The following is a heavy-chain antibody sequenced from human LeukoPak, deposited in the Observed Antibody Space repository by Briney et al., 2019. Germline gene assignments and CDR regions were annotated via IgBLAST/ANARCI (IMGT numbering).Heavy chain of an antibody. D-gene: IGHD3-22*01. Sequence: GGSLGLSCAASGFTFDDYAMHWVRQGPGKGLEWVSGISWNSGSIAYADSVKGRFTISRDNAKNFLYLQMNSLRAEDTALYYCAKDISHSSGYYFFDYWGQGTLVTVSS. CDR3: AKDISHSSGYYFFDY. J-gene: IGHJ4*02. V-gene: IGHV3-9*01. CDR2: ISWNSGSI. CDR1: GFTFDDYA.